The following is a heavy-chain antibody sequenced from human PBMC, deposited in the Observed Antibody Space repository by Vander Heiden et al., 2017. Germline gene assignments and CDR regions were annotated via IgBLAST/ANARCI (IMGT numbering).Heavy chain of an antibody. CDR2: ISYDGSNK. D-gene: IGHD6-13*01. CDR3: AKCRDSSSWYWSFDY. J-gene: IGHJ4*02. Sequence: QVQLVESGGGVVQPGRSLRLSCEASGFPFSSYGMHWVRQAPGKGLEWVAVISYDGSNKYYADSVKGRFTISRDNSKNTLYLQMNSLRAEDTAVYYCAKCRDSSSWYWSFDYWGQGTLVTVSS. CDR1: GFPFSSYG. V-gene: IGHV3-30*18.